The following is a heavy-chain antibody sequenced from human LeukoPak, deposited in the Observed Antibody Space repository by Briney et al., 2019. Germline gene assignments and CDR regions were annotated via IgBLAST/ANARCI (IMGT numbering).Heavy chain of an antibody. J-gene: IGHJ3*02. CDR3: AKEGSITTPTMNDAFDI. V-gene: IGHV3-23*01. CDR2: ISGSGGST. CDR1: GFTFSSYD. D-gene: IGHD2-2*01. Sequence: GALRLSCAASGFTFSSYDMSWVRQVPEKGLEWVSAISGSGGSTYYADSVKGRFTISRDNSKNTLYLQMNSLRAEDTAVYYCAKEGSITTPTMNDAFDIWGQGTMVTVSS.